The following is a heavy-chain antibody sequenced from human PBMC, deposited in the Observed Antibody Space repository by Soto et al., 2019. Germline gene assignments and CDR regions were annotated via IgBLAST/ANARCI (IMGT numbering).Heavy chain of an antibody. J-gene: IGHJ4*02. CDR2: IYWDDDK. D-gene: IGHD3-16*02. V-gene: IGHV2-5*02. Sequence: QITLKESGPTLVKPTQTLTLTCTFSGFSLSTSGVGVGWIRQPPGKALEWLALIYWDDDKRYSPSLKSRLTITKDTSKNQVVLTMTNMDPVDTATYYCAHSNSLLMLTFGGVIVAPFDYWGQGTLVTVCS. CDR1: GFSLSTSGVG. CDR3: AHSNSLLMLTFGGVIVAPFDY.